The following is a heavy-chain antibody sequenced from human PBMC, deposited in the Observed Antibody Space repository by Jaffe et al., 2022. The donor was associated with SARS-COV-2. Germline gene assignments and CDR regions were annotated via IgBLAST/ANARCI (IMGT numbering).Heavy chain of an antibody. CDR1: GYSFTDLS. D-gene: IGHD2-15*01. CDR2: FDPEDDET. CDR3: TTGGGGSRSRVGYYYYYMDV. Sequence: QVQLVQSGAEVKKPGASVRVSCKVSGYSFTDLSIQWVRQAPGKGLEWMAGFDPEDDETLYAQKFQGRVSMTRDTSTDTAYLELGSLTSEDTAVYYCTTGGGGSRSRVGYYYYYMDVWGKGTTLTVSS. J-gene: IGHJ6*03. V-gene: IGHV1-24*01.